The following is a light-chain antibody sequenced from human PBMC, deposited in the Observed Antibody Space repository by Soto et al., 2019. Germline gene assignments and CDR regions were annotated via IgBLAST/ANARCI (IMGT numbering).Light chain of an antibody. J-gene: IGKJ2*01. Sequence: EIVLTQSPATLSLSPGERATLSCRASQSVSSYLAWYQQKPGQAPRLLIYDASNRATGIPARFSGSGSGTDFPLTISSLEPEDFAVYYCQQRSNWPTFGQGTKLEIK. CDR2: DAS. CDR3: QQRSNWPT. CDR1: QSVSSY. V-gene: IGKV3-11*01.